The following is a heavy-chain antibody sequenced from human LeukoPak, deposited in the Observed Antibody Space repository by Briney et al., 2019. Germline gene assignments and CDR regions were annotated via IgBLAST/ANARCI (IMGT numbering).Heavy chain of an antibody. CDR2: FDPEDGET. Sequence: GASVKVSCKVSGYTLTELSMHWVRQAPGKGLEWMGGFDPEDGETTYAQKFQGRVTMTEDTSTDIAYMEQSSLRSEDTAVYYCATDKETQLALDYWGQGTLVTVSS. V-gene: IGHV1-24*01. CDR1: GYTLTELS. CDR3: ATDKETQLALDY. J-gene: IGHJ4*02. D-gene: IGHD3-3*02.